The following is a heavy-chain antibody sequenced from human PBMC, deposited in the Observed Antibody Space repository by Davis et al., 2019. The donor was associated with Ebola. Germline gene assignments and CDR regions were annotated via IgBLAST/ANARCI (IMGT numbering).Heavy chain of an antibody. V-gene: IGHV4-30-4*07. J-gene: IGHJ3*02. D-gene: IGHD3-22*01. CDR3: ARRGLYYYDSSGYYHGAFDI. CDR1: GGFVSSGGYS. Sequence: SETLSLTCAVSGGFVSSGGYSWSWIRQPPGKGLEWIGYYYYSGSTYYNPSLKSRVTISVDTSKNQFSLKLSSVTAADTAVYYCARRGLYYYDSSGYYHGAFDIWGQGTMVTVSS. CDR2: YYYSGST.